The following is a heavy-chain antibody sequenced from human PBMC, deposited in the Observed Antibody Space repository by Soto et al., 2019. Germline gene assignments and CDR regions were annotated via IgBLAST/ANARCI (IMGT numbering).Heavy chain of an antibody. Sequence: QVQLVESGGGVVQPGRSLRLSCAASGFTFSSYGMHWVRQAPGKGLEWVAVISYDGSNKYYADSVKGRFTISRDNSKNTLYLQMNSLRAEDTAVYYCAKKSGYSSGGYVFDYWGQGTMVTVSS. J-gene: IGHJ4*02. CDR1: GFTFSSYG. D-gene: IGHD6-13*01. CDR2: ISYDGSNK. CDR3: AKKSGYSSGGYVFDY. V-gene: IGHV3-30*18.